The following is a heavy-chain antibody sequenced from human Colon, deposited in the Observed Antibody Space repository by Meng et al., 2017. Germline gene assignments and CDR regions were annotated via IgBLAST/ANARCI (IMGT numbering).Heavy chain of an antibody. CDR3: ARGPTTYFDY. V-gene: IGHV4-30-4*01. D-gene: IGHD4-17*01. CDR1: RGSVTIGEYV. Sequence: LQYSPPATLKPSPSLSLTCSASRGSVTIGEYVWSCIRQPPGKGLEWIGYIYYSGSTYYNPSLKSRITISLDTSKNQFSLKLSSVTAADTAVYYCARGPTTYFDYWGQGTLVTVSS. CDR2: IYYSGST. J-gene: IGHJ4*02.